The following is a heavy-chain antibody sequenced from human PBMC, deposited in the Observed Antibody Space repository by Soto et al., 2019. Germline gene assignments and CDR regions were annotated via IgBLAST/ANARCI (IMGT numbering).Heavy chain of an antibody. CDR2: ISYDGSNK. D-gene: IGHD6-13*01. CDR3: ARDLGYSSSWYGGSFDY. CDR1: GFTFSSYA. J-gene: IGHJ4*02. Sequence: GGSLRLSCAASGFTFSSYAMHWVRQAPGKGLEWVAVISYDGSNKYYADSVKGRFTISRDNSKNTLYLQMNSLRAEDTAVYYCARDLGYSSSWYGGSFDYWGQGTVVT. V-gene: IGHV3-30-3*01.